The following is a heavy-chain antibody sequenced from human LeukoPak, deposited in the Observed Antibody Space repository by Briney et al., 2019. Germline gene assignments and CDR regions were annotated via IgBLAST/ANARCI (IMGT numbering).Heavy chain of an antibody. J-gene: IGHJ5*02. CDR1: GGSISNSSYY. D-gene: IGHD3-10*01. CDR3: ARGLRGIMIRGAITDLNWFDA. V-gene: IGHV4-39*07. CDR2: IYYSGST. Sequence: PSETLSLTCTVSGGSISNSSYYWGWIRQPPGKGLEWIGSIYYSGSTYYNPSLKSRVTISVDTSKNQFSLKLSSVTAADTAVYYCARGLRGIMIRGAITDLNWFDAWGQGTLVIVSS.